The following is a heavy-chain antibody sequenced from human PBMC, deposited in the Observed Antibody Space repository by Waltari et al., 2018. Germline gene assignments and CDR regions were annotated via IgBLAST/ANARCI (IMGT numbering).Heavy chain of an antibody. D-gene: IGHD2-2*01. CDR1: GGSISSYY. CDR3: ARVVPAATIEYYFDY. Sequence: QVQLQESGPGLVKPSETLSLTCTVSGGSISSYYWSWIRPPAGQGLEWIGRIYTSGNTNYNPSLKSRVTMSLDTSKNQFSLRLNSVTAADTAVYYCARVVPAATIEYYFDYWGQGTLVTVSS. J-gene: IGHJ4*02. V-gene: IGHV4-4*07. CDR2: IYTSGNT.